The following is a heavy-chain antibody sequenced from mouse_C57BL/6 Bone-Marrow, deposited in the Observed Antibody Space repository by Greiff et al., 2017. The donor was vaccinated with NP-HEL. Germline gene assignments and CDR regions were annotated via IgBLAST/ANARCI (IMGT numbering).Heavy chain of an antibody. D-gene: IGHD2-1*01. CDR2: IHPNSGST. Sequence: QVQLQQPGAELVKPGASVKLSCKASGYTFTSYWMHWVKQRPGQGLEWIGMIHPNSGSTNYNEKFKSKATLTVDKSSSTAYMQLSSPTSEDSAVYYCASLYYGNFYYYAMDYWGQGTSVTVSS. CDR3: ASLYYGNFYYYAMDY. V-gene: IGHV1-64*01. CDR1: GYTFTSYW. J-gene: IGHJ4*01.